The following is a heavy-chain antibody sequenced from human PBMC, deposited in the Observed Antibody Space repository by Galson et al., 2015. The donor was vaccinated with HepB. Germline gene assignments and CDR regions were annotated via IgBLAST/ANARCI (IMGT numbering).Heavy chain of an antibody. CDR2: IWYDGSNK. CDR3: ARAARLDWYFDL. CDR1: GFTFSSYG. V-gene: IGHV3-33*08. J-gene: IGHJ2*01. Sequence: SLRLSCAASGFTFSSYGMHWVRQAPGKGLEWVAVIWYDGSNKYYADSVKGRFTISRDNSKNTLYLQMNSLRAEDTAVYYCARAARLDWYFDLWGRGTLVTVSS.